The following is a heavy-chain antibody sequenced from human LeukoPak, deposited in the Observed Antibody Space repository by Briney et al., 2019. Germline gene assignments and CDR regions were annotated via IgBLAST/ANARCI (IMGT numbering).Heavy chain of an antibody. Sequence: ASVKVSCKASGYTFTSYGISWVRQAPGQRLEWMGWINAGNGNTKYSQKFQGRVTITRDTSASTAYMELSSLRSEDTAVYYCAREGRELPDYWGQGTLVTVSS. CDR3: AREGRELPDY. V-gene: IGHV1-3*01. CDR2: INAGNGNT. J-gene: IGHJ4*02. D-gene: IGHD1-26*01. CDR1: GYTFTSYG.